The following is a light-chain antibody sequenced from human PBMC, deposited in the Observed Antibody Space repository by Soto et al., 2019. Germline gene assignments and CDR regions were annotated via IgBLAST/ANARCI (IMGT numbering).Light chain of an antibody. CDR1: QSVSNNY. J-gene: IGKJ2*01. V-gene: IGKV3-20*01. CDR3: QQYGSSPYT. Sequence: DIVLTQSPGTLSLSPGEGATLSCRASQSVSNNYLAWYQQKPGQAPRLLIFAASSRATGIPDRFSGSGSGTDFTRTISRLEPEDFAVYYCQQYGSSPYTFGQGTKLEIK. CDR2: AAS.